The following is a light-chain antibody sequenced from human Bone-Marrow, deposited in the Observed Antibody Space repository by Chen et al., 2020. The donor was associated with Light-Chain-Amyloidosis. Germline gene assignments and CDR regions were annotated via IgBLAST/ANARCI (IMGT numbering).Light chain of an antibody. CDR1: NIGSTG. CDR2: DDS. Sequence: SYVLTQPSSVSVAPGQTATIACGGNNIGSTGVHWYQRTPGQAPLLVVYDDSDRPSGIPERLSGSNSGNTATLTISRVEAGDEADYYCQVWDRSSDRPVFGGGTKLTVL. J-gene: IGLJ3*02. V-gene: IGLV3-21*02. CDR3: QVWDRSSDRPV.